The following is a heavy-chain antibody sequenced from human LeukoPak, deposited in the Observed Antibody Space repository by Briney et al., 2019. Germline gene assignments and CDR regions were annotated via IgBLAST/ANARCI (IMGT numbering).Heavy chain of an antibody. D-gene: IGHD3-9*01. V-gene: IGHV3-30*18. J-gene: IGHJ4*02. CDR1: GFTFSSYG. CDR2: ISYDGSNK. CDR3: AKSFSRYFDWLSDDLDY. Sequence: GALRLSCAASGFTFSSYGMHWVRQAPGKGLEWVAAISYDGSNKYYADSVKGRFTISRDNSKNTLYLQMNSLRAEDTAVYYCAKSFSRYFDWLSDDLDYWGQGTLVTVSS.